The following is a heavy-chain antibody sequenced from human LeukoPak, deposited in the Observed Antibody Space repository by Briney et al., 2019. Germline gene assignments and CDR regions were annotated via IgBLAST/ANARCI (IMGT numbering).Heavy chain of an antibody. CDR2: ISYDGSNK. D-gene: IGHD3-3*01. CDR1: GFTFSSYA. J-gene: IGHJ4*02. V-gene: IGHV3-30*04. CDR3: ASSYDFWSGYHDY. Sequence: GGSLRLSCAASGFTFSSYAMHWVRQAPGKGLEWVAVISYDGSNKYYADSVKGRFTISRDNSKNTLYLQMNSLSAEDTAVYYCASSYDFWSGYHDYWGQGTLVTFSS.